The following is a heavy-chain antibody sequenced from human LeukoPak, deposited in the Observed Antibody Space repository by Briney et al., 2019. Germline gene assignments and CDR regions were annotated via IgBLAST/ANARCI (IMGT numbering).Heavy chain of an antibody. D-gene: IGHD2-2*01. J-gene: IGHJ4*02. CDR2: IYYSGST. Sequence: NPSETLSLTCTVSGGSISSSSYYWGWIRPPPGKGLEWVGSIYYSGSTYYNPSLKSRVTISVDTSKNQFSLKLSSVTAADTAVYNCAPIVVVPAAMPVQFDNWGQGTLVTVSS. CDR1: GGSISSSSYY. V-gene: IGHV4-39*01. CDR3: APIVVVPAAMPVQFDN.